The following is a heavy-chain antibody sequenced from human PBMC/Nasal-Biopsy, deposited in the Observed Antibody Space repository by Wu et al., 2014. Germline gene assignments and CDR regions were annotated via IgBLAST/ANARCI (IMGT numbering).Heavy chain of an antibody. J-gene: IGHJ4*02. Sequence: TLSLTCAVYGGSFSGYQWSWIRRPPGMGLEWIGEITDSGSTNYNPSLKSRVTISVDRSKNQVSLKLTSVSAADTAVYYCAILRGGYTPYDYWGQGTLVTVFS. V-gene: IGHV4-34*01. D-gene: IGHD5-12*01. CDR3: AILRGGYTPYDY. CDR1: GGSFSGYQ. CDR2: ITDSGST.